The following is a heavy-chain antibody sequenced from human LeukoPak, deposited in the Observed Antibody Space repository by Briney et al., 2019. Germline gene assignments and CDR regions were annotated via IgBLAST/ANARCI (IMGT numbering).Heavy chain of an antibody. Sequence: ASVKVSCKASGGTFSSYAISWVRQAPGQGLEWMGRIIPILGIANYAQKFQGRVTITADKSTSTAYMELSSLRSEDAAVYYCAREGPIAAAARVRGGYFQHWGQGTLVTVSS. J-gene: IGHJ1*01. CDR1: GGTFSSYA. D-gene: IGHD6-13*01. CDR3: AREGPIAAAARVRGGYFQH. CDR2: IIPILGIA. V-gene: IGHV1-69*04.